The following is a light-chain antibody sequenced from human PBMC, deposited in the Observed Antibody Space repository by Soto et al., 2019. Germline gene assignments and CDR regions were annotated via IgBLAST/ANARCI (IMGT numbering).Light chain of an antibody. CDR2: DAS. CDR1: QGISSA. J-gene: IGKJ3*01. V-gene: IGKV1D-13*01. CDR3: QQFNNYFFT. Sequence: AIQLTQSPSSLSASVGDRVTITCRASQGISSALAWYQQKPGKAPKLLIYDASSLESGVPSRFSGSGSGTDFTLTICSLQPEDFATYYCQQFNNYFFTFGPGTKVDIK.